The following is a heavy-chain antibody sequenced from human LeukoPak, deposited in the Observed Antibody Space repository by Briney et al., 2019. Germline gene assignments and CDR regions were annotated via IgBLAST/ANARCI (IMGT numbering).Heavy chain of an antibody. CDR1: GGSFSGYY. Sequence: PSETLSLTCTVSGGSFSGYYWSWIRQPPGKGLEWIGEINHSGSTNYNPSLKSRVTISVDTSKNQFSLKLSSVTAADTAVYYCARTGIVGASKVVAFDIWGQGTMVTVSS. D-gene: IGHD1-26*01. V-gene: IGHV4-34*01. CDR3: ARTGIVGASKVVAFDI. CDR2: INHSGST. J-gene: IGHJ3*02.